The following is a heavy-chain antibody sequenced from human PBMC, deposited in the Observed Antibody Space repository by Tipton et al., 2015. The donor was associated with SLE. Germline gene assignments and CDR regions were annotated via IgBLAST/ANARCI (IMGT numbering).Heavy chain of an antibody. J-gene: IGHJ1*01. Sequence: TLSLTCTVSGGSITSYYWSWIRQPPGKGLEWIGYIYYSGSSDYNPSLKSRVTISVDTSKNQFSLKLSSVTAADTAAYYCARDGDSTGRSYFQHWGQGTLVTVSS. V-gene: IGHV4-59*01. CDR2: IYYSGSS. CDR3: ARDGDSTGRSYFQH. D-gene: IGHD3-22*01. CDR1: GGSITSYY.